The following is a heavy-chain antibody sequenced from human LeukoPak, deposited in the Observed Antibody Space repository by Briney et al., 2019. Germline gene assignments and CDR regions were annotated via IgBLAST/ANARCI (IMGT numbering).Heavy chain of an antibody. D-gene: IGHD1-26*01. CDR2: IFPGDSDT. CDR3: VRLPILGDAFDI. Sequence: GESLNISCKGSGSRFTSYRIGWVRQMPGKGLEWTRIIFPGDSDTTYSPSFQGQVTISADKSIRTAYLQWSSLKASDTAMYYCVRLPILGDAFDIWGPGTMVTVSS. V-gene: IGHV5-51*01. CDR1: GSRFTSYR. J-gene: IGHJ3*02.